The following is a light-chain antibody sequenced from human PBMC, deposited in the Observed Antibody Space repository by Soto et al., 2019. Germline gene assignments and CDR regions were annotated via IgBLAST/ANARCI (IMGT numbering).Light chain of an antibody. Sequence: DIQMTQSPSTLSASVGDRVTITCRASQSISTWLAWYQQKPGKAPKLLIYKASTLEGGVPSRFSGSGSGTDFNITISSLQPDDFATYYCQQYNTYPLTFGGGTTADIK. CDR1: QSISTW. J-gene: IGKJ4*01. V-gene: IGKV1-5*03. CDR3: QQYNTYPLT. CDR2: KAS.